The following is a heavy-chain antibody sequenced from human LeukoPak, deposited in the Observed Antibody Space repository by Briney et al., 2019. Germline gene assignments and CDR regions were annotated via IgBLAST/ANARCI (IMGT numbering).Heavy chain of an antibody. V-gene: IGHV1-46*01. D-gene: IGHD1-26*01. Sequence: ASVKVSCKASGYTFTSYYMHWVRQAPGQGLEWMGIINPSGGSTSYAQEFQGRVTMTRDMSTSTVYMELSSLRSEDTAVYYCARDAPLGGATTWTFDYWGQGTLVTVSS. J-gene: IGHJ4*02. CDR2: INPSGGST. CDR1: GYTFTSYY. CDR3: ARDAPLGGATTWTFDY.